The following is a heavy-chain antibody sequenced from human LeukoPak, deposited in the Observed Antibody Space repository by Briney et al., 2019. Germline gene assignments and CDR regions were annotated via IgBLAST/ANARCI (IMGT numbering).Heavy chain of an antibody. CDR1: GGTFSSYA. J-gene: IGHJ6*03. D-gene: IGHD4-11*01. V-gene: IGHV1-69*05. CDR3: ARLQSYGYYYYYYMDV. CDR2: IIPIFGTA. Sequence: SVKVSCKASGGTFSSYAISWVRQAPGQGLEWMGGIIPIFGTANYAQKFQGRVTITTDESTSTAYMELSSLRSEDTAVYYCARLQSYGYYYYYYMDVWGKGTTVTVSS.